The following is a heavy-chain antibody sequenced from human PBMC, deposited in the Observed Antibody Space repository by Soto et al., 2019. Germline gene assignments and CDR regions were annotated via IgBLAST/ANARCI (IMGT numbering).Heavy chain of an antibody. D-gene: IGHD2-2*01. J-gene: IGHJ6*02. CDR2: IKSQGDGGTR. CDR1: GFSFRNAW. CDR3: TTDLQAYCDGTTCYAGNYYYDDMDV. V-gene: IGHV3-15*01. Sequence: GGSLRLSXAASGFSFRNAWMSWVRQAPGKGLEWVGHIKSQGDGGTRDYAAPVKGRFTISRDDSKNTLFLQMNSLKNEDTAVYFCTTDLQAYCDGTTCYAGNYYYDDMDVWGQGTTVTVSS.